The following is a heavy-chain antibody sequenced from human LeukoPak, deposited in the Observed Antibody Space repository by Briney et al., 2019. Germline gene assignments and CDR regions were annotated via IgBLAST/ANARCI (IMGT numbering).Heavy chain of an antibody. V-gene: IGHV3-21*01. J-gene: IGHJ5*02. CDR1: GFTFSSYS. CDR2: ISGSSTYI. Sequence: PGGSLRLSCAASGFTFSSYSMNWLRQAPGKGLEWVSSISGSSTYIYYTDSVKGRFTISRDNAKNSLYLQMNSLRAEDTAVYYCARVTRSPFGWFDPWGQGTLVTVSS. D-gene: IGHD4-17*01. CDR3: ARVTRSPFGWFDP.